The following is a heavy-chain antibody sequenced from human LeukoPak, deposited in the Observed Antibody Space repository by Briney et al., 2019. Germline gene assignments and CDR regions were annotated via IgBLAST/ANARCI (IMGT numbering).Heavy chain of an antibody. D-gene: IGHD3-22*01. CDR1: GYSISSGYY. Sequence: SETLSLTCTVSGYSISSGYYWGWIRQPAGKGLEWIGRIYTSGSTNYNPSLKSRVTISVDTSKNQFSLKLSSVTAADTAVYYCARGPYYYDSSGNFDYWGQGTLVTVSS. CDR3: ARGPYYYDSSGNFDY. V-gene: IGHV4-61*02. CDR2: IYTSGST. J-gene: IGHJ4*02.